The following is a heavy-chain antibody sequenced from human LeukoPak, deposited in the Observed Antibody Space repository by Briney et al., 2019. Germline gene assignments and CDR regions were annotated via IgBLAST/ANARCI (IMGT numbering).Heavy chain of an antibody. D-gene: IGHD3-10*01. Sequence: GGSLRLSCAASGFTFSSYSMNWVRQAPGKGLEWVSCISSSSSTIYYADSVKGRFTISRDNAKNSLYLQMNSLRAEDTAVYYCARDRGTMVRGVPTNWFDPWGQGTLVTVSS. V-gene: IGHV3-48*04. CDR2: ISSSSSTI. CDR3: ARDRGTMVRGVPTNWFDP. J-gene: IGHJ5*02. CDR1: GFTFSSYS.